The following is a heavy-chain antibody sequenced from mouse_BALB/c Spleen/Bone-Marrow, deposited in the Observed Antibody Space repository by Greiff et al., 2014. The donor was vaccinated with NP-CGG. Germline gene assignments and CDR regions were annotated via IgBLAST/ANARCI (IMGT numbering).Heavy chain of an antibody. CDR2: INSGGGST. D-gene: IGHD2-4*01. CDR1: EYEFPSHD. Sequence: EVQLQESGGGLVQPGESLKLSCESNEYEFPSHDMSWVRKTPEKRLELVTAINSGGGSTYYPDTMERRFIISRDNTKKTLYLQMSSLRSEDTALYYCARHRYDYDGAMDYWGQGTSVTVSS. J-gene: IGHJ4*01. CDR3: ARHRYDYDGAMDY. V-gene: IGHV5-2*01.